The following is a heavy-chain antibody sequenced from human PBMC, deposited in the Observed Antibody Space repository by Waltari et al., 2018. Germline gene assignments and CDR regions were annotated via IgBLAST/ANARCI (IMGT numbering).Heavy chain of an antibody. V-gene: IGHV4-4*07. J-gene: IGHJ4*02. D-gene: IGHD3-3*01. CDR3: ARDHLPNFWSGYYTY. CDR2: IYTSGST. Sequence: QVQLQESGPGLVKPSETLSLTCTVSGGSISSYYWSWIRQPAGKGLEWLGRIYTSGSTNYNPSLKSRVTMSVDTSKNQFSLKLSSVTAADTAVYYCARDHLPNFWSGYYTYWGQGTLVTVSS. CDR1: GGSISSYY.